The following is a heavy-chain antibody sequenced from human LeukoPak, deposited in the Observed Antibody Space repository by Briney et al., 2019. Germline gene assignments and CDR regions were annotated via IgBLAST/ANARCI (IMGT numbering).Heavy chain of an antibody. CDR1: GFTFSSYS. D-gene: IGHD6-25*01. CDR2: IGSRSTSI. CDR3: ERESSESFDI. J-gene: IGHJ3*02. V-gene: IGHV3-21*01. Sequence: PGGSLRLSCAASGFTFSSYSMNWVRQAPGKGLEWVSSIGSRSTSIYYADSVKGRFTISRDNAKNSLYLQMNSLRAEDTAVYYCERESSESFDIWGQGTMVTVSS.